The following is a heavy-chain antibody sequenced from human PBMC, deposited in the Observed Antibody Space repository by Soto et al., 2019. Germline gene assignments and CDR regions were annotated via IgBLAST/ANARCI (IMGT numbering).Heavy chain of an antibody. J-gene: IGHJ6*02. CDR2: INAGNGNT. CDR3: ARDLGATKPYYYYYGMDV. CDR1: GYTFTSYA. Sequence: ASVKVSCKASGYTFTSYAMHWVRQAPGQRLEWMGWINAGNGNTKYSQKFQGRVTITRDTSASTAYVELSSLRSEDTAVYYCARDLGATKPYYYYYGMDVWGQGTTVTVSS. D-gene: IGHD1-26*01. V-gene: IGHV1-3*01.